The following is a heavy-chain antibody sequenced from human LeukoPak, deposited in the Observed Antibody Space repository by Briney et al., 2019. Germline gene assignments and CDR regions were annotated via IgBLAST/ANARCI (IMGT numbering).Heavy chain of an antibody. CDR1: GDFISINYN. D-gene: IGHD6-19*01. J-gene: IGHJ4*02. V-gene: IGHV4-39*01. CDR3: VRHRQWLLFPDY. Sequence: PSETLSLTCTVSGDFISINYNWGWIRPPPGKGLEWIGSIFYSGATYYSPSLKSRVTISVDTSKNQFSLKLSSMTAADTAVYYCVRHRQWLLFPDYWGQGTLVTVSS. CDR2: IFYSGAT.